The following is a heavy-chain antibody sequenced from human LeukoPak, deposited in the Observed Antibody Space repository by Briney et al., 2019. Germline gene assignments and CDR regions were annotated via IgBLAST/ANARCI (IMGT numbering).Heavy chain of an antibody. CDR3: ARSMTPIYLDY. J-gene: IGHJ4*02. Sequence: GGSLRLSCAASGFTVSSNYMSWVRQAPGKGLEWVSVIYSGGSTYYADSVKGRFTISRDNSKNTLYLQMNGLRAEDTAVYYCARSMTPIYLDYWGQGTLVTVSS. CDR1: GFTVSSNY. D-gene: IGHD6-6*01. CDR2: IYSGGST. V-gene: IGHV3-53*01.